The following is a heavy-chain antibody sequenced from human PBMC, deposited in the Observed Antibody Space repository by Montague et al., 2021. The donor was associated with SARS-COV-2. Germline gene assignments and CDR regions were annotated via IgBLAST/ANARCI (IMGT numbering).Heavy chain of an antibody. CDR1: GESIDRDTYY. CDR2: LSSSGST. Sequence: SETRSLTCIVSGESIDRDTYYWGWIRPSPGKRLEWIGSLSSSGSTYYNLSLRSRVTISMDTSKNHFSLKVNSVTATDTAVYFSARPGSVAGWFYFDDWGQGTLVSVSS. D-gene: IGHD6-19*01. J-gene: IGHJ4*02. CDR3: ARPGSVAGWFYFDD. V-gene: IGHV4-39*02.